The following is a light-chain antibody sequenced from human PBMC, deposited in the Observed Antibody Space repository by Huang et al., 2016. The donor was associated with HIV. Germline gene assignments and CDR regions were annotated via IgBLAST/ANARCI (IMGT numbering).Light chain of an antibody. Sequence: DIQVTQSPSSLSASVGDRVTITCRATKDIGISFAWYQQTPGKAPKLLLFAASRLASGVPSRFSGSGSGTDHTLTIASLRPGYFATYYWQQYYSTPYTLGQGTELEIK. J-gene: IGKJ2*01. V-gene: IGKV1-NL1*01. CDR1: KDIGIS. CDR3: QQYYSTPYT. CDR2: AAS.